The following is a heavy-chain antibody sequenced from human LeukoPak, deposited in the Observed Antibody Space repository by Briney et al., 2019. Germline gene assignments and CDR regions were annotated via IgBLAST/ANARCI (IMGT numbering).Heavy chain of an antibody. Sequence: GGSLRPSCAASGFTFDDYAMHWVRQAPGKGLEWVSGISWNSGSIGYADSVKGRFTISRDNSKNTLYLQMNSLRSEDTAVYYCAKDGLKLQKYYFEYWGQGTLVTVSS. V-gene: IGHV3-9*01. CDR3: AKDGLKLQKYYFEY. D-gene: IGHD4-11*01. CDR1: GFTFDDYA. CDR2: ISWNSGSI. J-gene: IGHJ4*02.